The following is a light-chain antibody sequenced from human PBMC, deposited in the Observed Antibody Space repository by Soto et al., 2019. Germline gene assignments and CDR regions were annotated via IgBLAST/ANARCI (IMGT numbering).Light chain of an antibody. V-gene: IGLV1-47*01. CDR3: AAWDDSLSGPHSV. CDR1: SSNIGSNY. CDR2: RNN. J-gene: IGLJ1*01. Sequence: QSVLTQPPSASGTPGQRVTISCSGSSSNIGSNYVYWYQQLPGTAPKLLIYRNNQRPSGVPDRFSGSKSGTSASLAISGLRSEDEAVYYCAAWDDSLSGPHSVLGTGTNFTV.